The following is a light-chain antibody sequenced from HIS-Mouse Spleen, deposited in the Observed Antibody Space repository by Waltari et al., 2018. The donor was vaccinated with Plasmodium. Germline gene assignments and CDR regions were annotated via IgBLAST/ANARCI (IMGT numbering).Light chain of an antibody. CDR3: QQRSNWPPLT. CDR1: QSVRSY. CDR2: DAS. Sequence: EIVLTQSPATLSLSPGERATLSCRASQSVRSYLAWYQQKPGQAPRLLIYDASNSATGIPARCSGSGSGTDFTLTISRLEPEDFAVYYCQQRSNWPPLTFGGGTKVEIK. V-gene: IGKV3-11*01. J-gene: IGKJ4*01.